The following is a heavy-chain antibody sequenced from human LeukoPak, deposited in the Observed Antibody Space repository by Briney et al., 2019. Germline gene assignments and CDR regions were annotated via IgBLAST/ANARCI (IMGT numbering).Heavy chain of an antibody. CDR2: IYPGESDT. D-gene: IGHD6-19*01. V-gene: IGHV5-51*01. J-gene: IGHJ4*02. CDR1: GYTFSNFW. Sequence: GESLKISCKGSGYTFSNFWIGWVRQMPGKGLEWMGIIYPGESDTRYSPSFEGQVTISADKSISTAYVQWSSLKASDTAMYFCARSGGGYYSSGWYRYWGQGTLVTVSS. CDR3: ARSGGGYYSSGWYRY.